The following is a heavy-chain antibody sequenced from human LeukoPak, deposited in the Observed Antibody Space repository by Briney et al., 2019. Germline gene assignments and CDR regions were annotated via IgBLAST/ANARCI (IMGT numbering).Heavy chain of an antibody. CDR3: ARGRSGLPIS. V-gene: IGHV4-39*07. D-gene: IGHD3-16*01. CDR1: GGSISSSSYY. J-gene: IGHJ5*02. CDR2: IYYSGST. Sequence: SETLSLTCTVSGGSISSSSYYWGWLRQPPGKGLEWIGSIYYSGSTYYNPSLKSRVTISVDKSKNQFSLKLSPVTAADTAVYYCARGRSGLPISWGQGTLVTVSS.